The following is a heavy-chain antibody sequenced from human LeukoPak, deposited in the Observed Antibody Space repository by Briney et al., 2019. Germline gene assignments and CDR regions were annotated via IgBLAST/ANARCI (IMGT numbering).Heavy chain of an antibody. V-gene: IGHV1-2*02. CDR3: ARGPRYYDILTGYYNVFAFDI. Sequence: GASVKVSCKASGYTLSGYYIHWVRQAPGQGPEWMGWINPKSGDTNYAQKFQGRVTMTRDTSISTAYMELSRLRSDDTAVYYCARGPRYYDILTGYYNVFAFDIWGQGTMVTVSS. J-gene: IGHJ3*02. CDR2: INPKSGDT. D-gene: IGHD3-9*01. CDR1: GYTLSGYY.